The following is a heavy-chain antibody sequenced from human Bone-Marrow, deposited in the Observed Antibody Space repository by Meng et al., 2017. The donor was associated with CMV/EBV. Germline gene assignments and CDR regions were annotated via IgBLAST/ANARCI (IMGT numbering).Heavy chain of an antibody. V-gene: IGHV3-64*02. CDR1: GFTFSSYA. D-gene: IGHD2-21*01. CDR3: AKDRDPEIVVVIAILYY. J-gene: IGHJ4*02. Sequence: GGSLRLSCAASGFTFSSYAMHWVRQAPGKGLEYVSAISSNGGSTYYADSVKGRFTISRDNSKNTLYLQMNSLRAEDTAVYYCAKDRDPEIVVVIAILYYWGRGTLATVP. CDR2: ISSNGGST.